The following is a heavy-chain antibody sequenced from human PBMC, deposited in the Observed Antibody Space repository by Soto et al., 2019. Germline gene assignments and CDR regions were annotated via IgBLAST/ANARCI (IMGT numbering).Heavy chain of an antibody. Sequence: XSVKVSCKASGYPLTSYDSNWGRRATGQGLEWMGWMNPNSGNTGYAQKFQGRVTMTRNTSISTAYMELSSLRSEDTAVYYCAREGTMVRGVTVGYYYYYGMDVWGQGTTVTVSS. CDR2: MNPNSGNT. CDR3: AREGTMVRGVTVGYYYYYGMDV. J-gene: IGHJ6*02. CDR1: GYPLTSYD. V-gene: IGHV1-8*01. D-gene: IGHD3-10*01.